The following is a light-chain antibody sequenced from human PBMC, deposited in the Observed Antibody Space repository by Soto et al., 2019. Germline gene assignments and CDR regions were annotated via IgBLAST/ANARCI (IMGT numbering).Light chain of an antibody. V-gene: IGKV3-15*01. J-gene: IGKJ1*01. Sequence: EIVMTQSPATLSVSPGERATLSCRASQSVSSNLAWYQQKPGQAPRLLIYGASTSATGIPARFSGSGSGTEFTLTLSSLQSEDFAVYYCQQYNNWPETFGQGTKVEIK. CDR1: QSVSSN. CDR2: GAS. CDR3: QQYNNWPET.